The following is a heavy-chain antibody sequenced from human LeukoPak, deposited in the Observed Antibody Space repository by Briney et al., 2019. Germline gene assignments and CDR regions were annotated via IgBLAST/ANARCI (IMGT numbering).Heavy chain of an antibody. Sequence: PSETLSLTCAVSGYSISSGYYWGWIRQPPGKGLEWIGYIYYSGSTYYNPSLKSRVTISVDTSKNQFSLKLSSVTAADTAVYYCASFIAAAGTRWFDPWGQGTLVTVSS. D-gene: IGHD6-13*01. CDR3: ASFIAAAGTRWFDP. V-gene: IGHV4-30-4*08. CDR2: IYYSGST. J-gene: IGHJ5*02. CDR1: GYSISSGYY.